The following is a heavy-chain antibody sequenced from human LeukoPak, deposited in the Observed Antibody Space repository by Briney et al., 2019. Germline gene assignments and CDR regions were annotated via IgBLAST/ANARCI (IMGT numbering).Heavy chain of an antibody. Sequence: SETLSLTCTDSGDSISSACWSWSRQPPGKELEWIASICHSGISGNTYYNPSLKSRVTISLDTPKNQFSLKLSSVTAADTAVYSCAREVGPVTSHRIDSWGQRSLVTVSS. D-gene: IGHD1-26*01. J-gene: IGHJ4*02. V-gene: IGHV4-59*04. CDR2: ICHSGISGNT. CDR3: AREVGPVTSHRIDS. CDR1: GDSISSAC.